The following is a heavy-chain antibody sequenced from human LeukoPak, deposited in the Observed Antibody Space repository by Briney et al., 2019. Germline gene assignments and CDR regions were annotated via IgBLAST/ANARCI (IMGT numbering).Heavy chain of an antibody. CDR1: GFSFSTYW. V-gene: IGHV3-7*01. J-gene: IGHJ4*02. CDR2: IKQDGSEK. Sequence: PGGSLRLSCAASGFSFSTYWMTWVRQAPGKGLERVANIKQDGSEKYYVDSVKGRFTISKDNAMNSLYLQMNSLRAEDTAAYYCARPAGWGSLDYWGQGTLVTVSS. D-gene: IGHD7-27*01. CDR3: ARPAGWGSLDY.